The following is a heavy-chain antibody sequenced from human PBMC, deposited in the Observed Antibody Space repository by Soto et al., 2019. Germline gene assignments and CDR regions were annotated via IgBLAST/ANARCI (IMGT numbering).Heavy chain of an antibody. CDR2: IWYDGSNK. D-gene: IGHD1-26*01. Sequence: PGGSLRLSCAASGFTFSSYGMHWVRQAPGKGLEWVAVIWYDGSNKYYADSVKGRFTISRDNSKNTLYLQMNSLRAEDTAVYYCARSIVGARHYYYGMDVWGQGTTVTVSS. J-gene: IGHJ6*02. V-gene: IGHV3-33*01. CDR3: ARSIVGARHYYYGMDV. CDR1: GFTFSSYG.